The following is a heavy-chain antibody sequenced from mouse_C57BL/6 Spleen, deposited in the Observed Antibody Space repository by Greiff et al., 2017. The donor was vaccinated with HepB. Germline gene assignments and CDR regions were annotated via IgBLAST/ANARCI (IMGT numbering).Heavy chain of an antibody. CDR3: ARSGGTRGYFDY. D-gene: IGHD3-1*01. CDR1: GYTFTSYW. CDR2: IYPGSGST. J-gene: IGHJ2*01. V-gene: IGHV1-55*01. Sequence: VQLQQPGAELVKPGASVKMSCKASGYTFTSYWITWVKQRPGQGLEWIGDIYPGSGSTNYNEKFKSKATLTVDTSSSTAYMQLSSLTSEDSAVYYCARSGGTRGYFDYWGQGTTLTVSS.